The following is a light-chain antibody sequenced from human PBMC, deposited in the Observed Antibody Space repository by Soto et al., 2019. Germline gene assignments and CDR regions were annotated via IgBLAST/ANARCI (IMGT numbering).Light chain of an antibody. CDR3: QQYESFPLT. J-gene: IGKJ4*01. CDR2: TAS. V-gene: IGKV1-16*01. CDR1: QGINKF. Sequence: DIQMTQSPSSLSASVGDSVTITCRASQGINKFLAWFQQKPGTAPKSLISTASRLQSGVPSRFSGSGSGTHFTLTINTLQPEDVATYYCQQYESFPLTFGGGTRVEIK.